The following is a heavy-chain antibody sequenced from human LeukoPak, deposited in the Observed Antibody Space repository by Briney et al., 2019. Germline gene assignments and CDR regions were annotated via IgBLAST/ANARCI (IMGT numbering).Heavy chain of an antibody. J-gene: IGHJ5*02. D-gene: IGHD2-15*01. CDR3: AREYEGYCSGGSCFRGTYNWFDP. V-gene: IGHV3-30*04. CDR1: GFTFASYA. Sequence: GGSLRLSCAASGFTFASYAMHWVRQAPGKGLEWVAVISYDRSDKYYAGSVKGRFTISRDNSKNTPYLQMNSLRPEDTAVYYCAREYEGYCSGGSCFRGTYNWFDPWGQGTLVTVSS. CDR2: ISYDRSDK.